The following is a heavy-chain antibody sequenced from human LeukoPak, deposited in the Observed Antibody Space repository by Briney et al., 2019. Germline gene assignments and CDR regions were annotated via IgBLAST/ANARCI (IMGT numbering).Heavy chain of an antibody. CDR1: GFTLSRHS. Sequence: KAGGSLRLSCGVSGFTLSRHSMNWVRQAPGKGLEWVSSISSSSSYIYYADSVKGRLTISRDNAKNSLSLQMGSLRAEDTAVYYCARGHSNYGDYFDYWGQGTLVTVSS. D-gene: IGHD4-11*01. J-gene: IGHJ4*02. CDR3: ARGHSNYGDYFDY. V-gene: IGHV3-21*01. CDR2: ISSSSSYI.